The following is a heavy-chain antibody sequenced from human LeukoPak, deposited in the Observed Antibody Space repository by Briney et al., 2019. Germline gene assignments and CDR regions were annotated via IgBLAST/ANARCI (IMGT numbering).Heavy chain of an antibody. Sequence: PGRSLRLSCTASGFTFGDYAMSWVRQAPGKGLEWVGFIRSKAYGGTPEYAASVKGRFAISRDDSKTIAYLQMNSLETEDTAVYYCTRIGTSGGEFDYWGQGTLVTVSS. CDR2: IRSKAYGGTP. CDR1: GFTFGDYA. D-gene: IGHD2-2*01. J-gene: IGHJ4*02. V-gene: IGHV3-49*04. CDR3: TRIGTSGGEFDY.